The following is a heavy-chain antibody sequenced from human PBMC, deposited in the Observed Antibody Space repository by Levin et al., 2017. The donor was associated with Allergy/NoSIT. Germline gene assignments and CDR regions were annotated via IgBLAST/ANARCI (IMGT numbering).Heavy chain of an antibody. V-gene: IGHV3-7*01. J-gene: IGHJ1*01. CDR2: IKQDGSEK. D-gene: IGHD2-15*01. CDR1: GFTFSSYW. Sequence: PGESLKISCAASGFTFSSYWMTWVRQAPVKGLEWVASIKQDGSEKYYVDSVKGRFTISRDNAKNSLYLQMNSLRAEDTAVYYCARGLGYHHHWGQGTLVTVSS. CDR3: ARGLGYHHH.